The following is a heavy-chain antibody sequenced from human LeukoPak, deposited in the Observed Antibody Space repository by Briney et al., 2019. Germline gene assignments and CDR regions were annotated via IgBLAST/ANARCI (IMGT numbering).Heavy chain of an antibody. D-gene: IGHD4-23*01. Sequence: GASVKVSCKASGGTFSSYAISWVRQAPGQGLEWMGRIIPILGIANYAQKFQGRVTITADKSTSTAYMELSSLRSEDTAVYYCASRGDSGNSHYRYFDLWGRGTLVTVSS. CDR1: GGTFSSYA. CDR2: IIPILGIA. J-gene: IGHJ2*01. CDR3: ASRGDSGNSHYRYFDL. V-gene: IGHV1-69*04.